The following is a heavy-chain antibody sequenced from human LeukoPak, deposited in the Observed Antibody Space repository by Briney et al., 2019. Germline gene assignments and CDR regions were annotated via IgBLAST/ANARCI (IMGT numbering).Heavy chain of an antibody. J-gene: IGHJ3*02. V-gene: IGHV3-7*01. Sequence: PGGSLRLSCAASGFTFSSYWMSWVRQAPGKGLEWVANIKQDGSEKYYVDSVKGRFTISRDNAKNSLYLQMNSLRAEDTAVYYCARTDYGDYGDAFDIWGQGTMVTVSS. CDR3: ARTDYGDYGDAFDI. D-gene: IGHD4-17*01. CDR1: GFTFSSYW. CDR2: IKQDGSEK.